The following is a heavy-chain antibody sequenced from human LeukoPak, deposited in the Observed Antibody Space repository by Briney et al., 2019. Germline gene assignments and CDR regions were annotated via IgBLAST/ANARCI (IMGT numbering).Heavy chain of an antibody. D-gene: IGHD6-25*01. Sequence: ASVKVSCKASGYSFTSYAMHWVRQAPGQGLEWMGWINTNSGHPTYGRGFTGRFVFSLDTSASTAYLQISSLKAEDTGMYYCARDWSSGPFHFWGQGSLVSVYS. CDR1: GYSFTSYA. V-gene: IGHV7-4-1*02. J-gene: IGHJ4*02. CDR2: INTNSGHP. CDR3: ARDWSSGPFHF.